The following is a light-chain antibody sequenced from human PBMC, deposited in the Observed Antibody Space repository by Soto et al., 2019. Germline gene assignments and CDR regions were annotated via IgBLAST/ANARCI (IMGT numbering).Light chain of an antibody. Sequence: EILLTQTPSTLSLSPGEGATLSCRASQSVSNNYLAWYQQKPGQAPRLLIYDASNRATGIPARFSGSGSETDFTLTISSLEPEDFAVYYCQQRSNWPKPFGQGTMAHIK. CDR1: QSVSNNY. CDR3: QQRSNWPKP. CDR2: DAS. J-gene: IGKJ1*01. V-gene: IGKV3-11*01.